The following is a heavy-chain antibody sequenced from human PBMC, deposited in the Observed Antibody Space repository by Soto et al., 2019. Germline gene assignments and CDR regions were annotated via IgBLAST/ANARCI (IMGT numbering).Heavy chain of an antibody. CDR1: GFTFSSYA. V-gene: IGHV3-23*01. CDR3: AKDLRRTYYDFWSGQDAFDI. CDR2: ISGSGGST. Sequence: EVQLLESGGGLVQPGGSLRLSCAASGFTFSSYAMSWVRQAPGKGLEWVSAISGSGGSTYYADSVKGRFTISRDNPKNTLYLQMNSLRAEDTAVYYCAKDLRRTYYDFWSGQDAFDIWGQGTMVTVSS. D-gene: IGHD3-3*01. J-gene: IGHJ3*02.